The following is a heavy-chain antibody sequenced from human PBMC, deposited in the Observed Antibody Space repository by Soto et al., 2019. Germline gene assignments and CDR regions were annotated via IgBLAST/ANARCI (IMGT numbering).Heavy chain of an antibody. J-gene: IGHJ4*02. V-gene: IGHV1-69*02. Sequence: QVQLVQSGAEVKKPGSSVKVSCKASGGTFSSYTISWVRQAPGQGLEWMGRINPILGIANYAQKFQGRVTITADKSTSTAYMELSSLRSEDTAVYYCASRYDIGDYWGQGTLVTVSS. D-gene: IGHD3-9*01. CDR2: INPILGIA. CDR1: GGTFSSYT. CDR3: ASRYDIGDY.